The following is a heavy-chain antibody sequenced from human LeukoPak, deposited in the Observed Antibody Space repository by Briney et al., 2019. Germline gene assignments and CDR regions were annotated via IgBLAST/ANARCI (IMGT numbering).Heavy chain of an antibody. V-gene: IGHV1-8*02. Sequence: ASVKVSCKASGYTFTGYFIHWVRQAPGQGLEWMGWMNRNSGNTGYAQKFQGRVTLTRNTSISTAYMELSSLRSEDTAVYYCARVSAGWLQSLGYWGQGTLVTVSS. CDR2: MNRNSGNT. D-gene: IGHD5-24*01. CDR3: ARVSAGWLQSLGY. J-gene: IGHJ4*02. CDR1: GYTFTGYF.